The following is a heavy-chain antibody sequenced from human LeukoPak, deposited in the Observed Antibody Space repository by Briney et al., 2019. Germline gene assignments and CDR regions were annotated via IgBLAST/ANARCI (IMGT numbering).Heavy chain of an antibody. D-gene: IGHD3-22*01. CDR3: AGLVGRYSSGLYYYYFDY. CDR1: GFTFSSNAM. V-gene: IGHV4-4*02. Sequence: GSLRLSCVASGFTFSSNAMSWVRQPPGKGLEWIGEMYLSGTTHSNPSVKSRVTISIDKSKNQFFLNLSSVTAADTAVYYCAGLVGRYSSGLYYYYFDYWGQGTLVTVSS. J-gene: IGHJ4*02. CDR2: MYLSGTT.